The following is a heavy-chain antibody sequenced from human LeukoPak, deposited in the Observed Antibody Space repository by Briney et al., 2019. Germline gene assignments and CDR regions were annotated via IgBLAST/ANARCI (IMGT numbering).Heavy chain of an antibody. CDR3: ARRRYYDSSGYYSYFDY. J-gene: IGHJ4*02. D-gene: IGHD3-22*01. CDR1: GFSFSDAW. CDR2: IKSKTDGGTT. Sequence: GGSLRLSCAASGFSFSDAWMNWVRQAPGKGLEWVGRIKSKTDGGTTDYPAPVKGRFTISRDNAKNTLYLQMNSLRAEDTAVYYCARRRYYDSSGYYSYFDYWGQGTLVTVSS. V-gene: IGHV3-15*05.